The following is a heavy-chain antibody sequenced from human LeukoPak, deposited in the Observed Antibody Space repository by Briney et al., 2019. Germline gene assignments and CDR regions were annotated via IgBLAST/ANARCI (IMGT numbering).Heavy chain of an antibody. V-gene: IGHV3-48*01. CDR2: ISSSSSTI. CDR1: GFSFSSYG. Sequence: GGSLRLSCAGSGFSFSSYGMHWVRQAPGKGLQWVSYISSSSSTIYYADSVKGRFTISRDNAKNSLYLQMNSLRAEDTAVYYCARALWFGETFPAYWGQGTLVTVSS. CDR3: ARALWFGETFPAY. J-gene: IGHJ4*02. D-gene: IGHD3-10*01.